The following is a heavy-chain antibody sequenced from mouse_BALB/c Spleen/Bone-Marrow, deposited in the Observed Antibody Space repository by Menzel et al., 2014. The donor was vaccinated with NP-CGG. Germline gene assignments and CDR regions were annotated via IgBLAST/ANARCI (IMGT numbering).Heavy chain of an antibody. CDR3: ARSTMITTGYYYAMDY. D-gene: IGHD2-4*01. J-gene: IGHJ4*01. V-gene: IGHV5-17*02. CDR1: GFTFSSFG. CDR2: ISSGSSTI. Sequence: EVQLQESGGGLVQPGGSRKVSCAASGFTFSSFGMHWVRQAPEKGLEWVAYISSGSSTIYYADTVKGRFTISRDNPKNTLFLQMTSLRSEDTAMYYCARSTMITTGYYYAMDYWGQGTSVTSPQ.